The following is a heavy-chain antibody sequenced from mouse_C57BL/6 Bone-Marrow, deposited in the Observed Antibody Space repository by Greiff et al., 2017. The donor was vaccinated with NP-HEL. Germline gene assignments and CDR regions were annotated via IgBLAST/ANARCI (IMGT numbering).Heavy chain of an antibody. Sequence: VQLQQPGAELVKPGGSVKMSCKASGFTFNNYWITWVEQRPGPGLEGVGDIYPGSGSTNYNEKCKSKATLTVDTSSSTAYMQLSSLTSEDSAVYYCAKTAQAPYYFDYWGQGTTLTVSS. CDR1: GFTFNNYW. J-gene: IGHJ2*01. D-gene: IGHD3-2*02. CDR3: AKTAQAPYYFDY. V-gene: IGHV1-55*01. CDR2: IYPGSGST.